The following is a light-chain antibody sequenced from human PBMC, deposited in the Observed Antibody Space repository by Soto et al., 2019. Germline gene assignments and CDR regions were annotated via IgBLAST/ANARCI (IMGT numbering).Light chain of an antibody. CDR2: GAS. Sequence: EIVLTQSPGTLSLSPGERATLSCRASQSVSSSYLAWYQQKPVQAPRPLIYGASSRAIGIPDRFSGSGSGTGFTLTIRRLEPEDFALYYCQQYGSSPRTFGQGTKVEIK. CDR1: QSVSSSY. J-gene: IGKJ1*01. CDR3: QQYGSSPRT. V-gene: IGKV3-20*01.